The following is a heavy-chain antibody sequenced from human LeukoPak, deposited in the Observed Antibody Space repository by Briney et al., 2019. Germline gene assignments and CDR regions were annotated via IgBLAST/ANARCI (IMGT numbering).Heavy chain of an antibody. J-gene: IGHJ4*02. CDR3: ARDGRPEYSSGWYEDY. D-gene: IGHD6-19*01. CDR2: INPSGGST. Sequence: ASVKVSCKSSGYTFTSYYMHSVRQAPGQGLEWMGIINPSGGSTSYAQKFQGRVTMTRDTSTSTVYMELSSLRSEDTAVYYCARDGRPEYSSGWYEDYWGQGTLVTVSS. CDR1: GYTFTSYY. V-gene: IGHV1-46*01.